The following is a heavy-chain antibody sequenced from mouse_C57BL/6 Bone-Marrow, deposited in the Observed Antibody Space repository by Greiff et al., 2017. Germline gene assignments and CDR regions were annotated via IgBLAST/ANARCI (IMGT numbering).Heavy chain of an antibody. CDR3: ARWGDYDGRFAY. CDR2: IYPSDSET. Sequence: QVQLQQPGAELVRPGSSVKLSCKASGYTFTRYWMDWVKQRPVQGLEWIGNIYPSDSETHYNQKFKDKATLTVDKSSSTAYMQRSSLTSEDSAVYYCARWGDYDGRFAYWGQGTLVTVSA. V-gene: IGHV1-61*01. J-gene: IGHJ3*01. CDR1: GYTFTRYW. D-gene: IGHD2-4*01.